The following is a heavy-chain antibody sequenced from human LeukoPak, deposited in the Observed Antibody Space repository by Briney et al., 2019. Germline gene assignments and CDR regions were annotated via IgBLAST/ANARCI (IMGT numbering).Heavy chain of an antibody. J-gene: IGHJ5*02. D-gene: IGHD6-13*01. CDR3: ARAFGFAAAGDNWFDP. CDR2: INPSGGST. Sequence: ASVKVSCKASGYTFTSYYMHWVRQAPGQGLEWMGIINPSGGSTSYAQEFLGRVTMTRDTSTSTVYMELSSLRSEDTAVYYCARAFGFAAAGDNWFDPWGQGTLVTVSS. V-gene: IGHV1-46*01. CDR1: GYTFTSYY.